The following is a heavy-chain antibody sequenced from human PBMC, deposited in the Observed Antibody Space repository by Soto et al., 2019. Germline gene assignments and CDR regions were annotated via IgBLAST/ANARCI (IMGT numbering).Heavy chain of an antibody. CDR3: ARGTGDTGYEDGY. J-gene: IGHJ4*02. CDR1: GFTVSSNY. CDR2: IYSGGST. D-gene: IGHD5-12*01. V-gene: IGHV3-66*01. Sequence: EVQLVESGGGLVQPGGSLRLSCAASGFTVSSNYMSWVRQAPGKGLEWVSVIYSGGSTYYADSVKGRSTIAGDNSKNTLYLQINSRRAVGKAVYYCARGTGDTGYEDGYWGQGNRVNVSS.